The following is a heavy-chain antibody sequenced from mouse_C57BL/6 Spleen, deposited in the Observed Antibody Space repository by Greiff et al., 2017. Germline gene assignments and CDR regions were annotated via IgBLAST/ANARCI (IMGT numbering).Heavy chain of an antibody. J-gene: IGHJ3*01. CDR3: ARGDYGNYGFAY. CDR2: IDPSDSYT. Sequence: QVQLKESGAELVMPGASVKLSCKASGYTFTSYWMHWVKQRPGQGLEWIGEIDPSDSYTKYNQKFKGKSTLTVDKSSSTAYMQLSSLTSEDSAVYYCARGDYGNYGFAYWGQGTLVTVSA. D-gene: IGHD2-1*01. V-gene: IGHV1-69*01. CDR1: GYTFTSYW.